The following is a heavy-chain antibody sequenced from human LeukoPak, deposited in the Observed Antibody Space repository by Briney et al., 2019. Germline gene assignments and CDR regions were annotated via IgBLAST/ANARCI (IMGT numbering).Heavy chain of an antibody. CDR1: GGSISNSSNY. V-gene: IGHV4-39*07. CDR3: ARDRSRAAAETDAFDI. CDR2: IYYSGNT. Sequence: SETLSLTCSVSGGSISNSSNYWGWIRQPPGKGLEWIGSIYYSGNTYYNPSLKSRVTISVDTSTNQFSLKLTSVTAADTAVYYCARDRSRAAAETDAFDIWGQGTMVTVSS. D-gene: IGHD6-13*01. J-gene: IGHJ3*02.